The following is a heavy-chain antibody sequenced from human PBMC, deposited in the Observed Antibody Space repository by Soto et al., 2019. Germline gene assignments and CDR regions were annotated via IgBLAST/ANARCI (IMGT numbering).Heavy chain of an antibody. CDR3: ARERYCSGGSCHFDY. V-gene: IGHV1-2*04. D-gene: IGHD2-15*01. J-gene: IGHJ4*02. CDR1: GYTFTGYY. Sequence: ASVKVSCKASGYTFTGYYMHWVRQAPGQGLEWMGWINPNSGGTNYAQKYQGWVTMTRDTSISTAYMELSRLRSDDTAVYYCARERYCSGGSCHFDYWGQGTLVTVSS. CDR2: INPNSGGT.